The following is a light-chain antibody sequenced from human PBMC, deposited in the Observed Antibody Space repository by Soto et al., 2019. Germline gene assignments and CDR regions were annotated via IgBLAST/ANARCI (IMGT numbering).Light chain of an antibody. Sequence: QSVLTQPPSASGTPGQRVTISCSGSSSNIGSNYVYWYQKLPGTAHKLLIYRNNQRPSGVPDRFSGSKSGTSASLAISGLRSEDEADYYCAAWDDSLSGRVVFGGGTKLTVL. V-gene: IGLV1-47*01. J-gene: IGLJ2*01. CDR1: SSNIGSNY. CDR2: RNN. CDR3: AAWDDSLSGRVV.